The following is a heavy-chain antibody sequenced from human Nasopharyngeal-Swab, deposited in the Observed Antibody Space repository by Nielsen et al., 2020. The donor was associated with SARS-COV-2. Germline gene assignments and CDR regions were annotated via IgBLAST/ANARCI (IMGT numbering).Heavy chain of an antibody. J-gene: IGHJ4*02. Sequence: GGSLRLSCAASGFTFSDYYMSWIRQAPGKGLEWVANIKQDGSEKYYVDSVKGRFTISRDNAKNSLYLQMNSLRAEDTAVYYCARERGGSYSLPEESFDYWGQGTLVTVSS. CDR3: ARERGGSYSLPEESFDY. CDR2: IKQDGSEK. V-gene: IGHV3-7*01. CDR1: GFTFSDYY. D-gene: IGHD1-26*01.